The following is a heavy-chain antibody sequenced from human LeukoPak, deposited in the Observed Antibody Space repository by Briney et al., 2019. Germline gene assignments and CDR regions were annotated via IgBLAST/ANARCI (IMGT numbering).Heavy chain of an antibody. CDR1: GFSLTTSGMC. Sequence: QTLTLTCTFSGFSLTTSGMCVSWIRQPPGKALEWLARIDWDDDKFYNTSLKTRLTISKDTSKNQVVLTMTNMDPVDTATYYCARIRHHSSSSRYYYMDVWGKGTTVTVSS. V-gene: IGHV2-70*16. CDR2: IDWDDDK. CDR3: ARIRHHSSSSRYYYMDV. D-gene: IGHD6-6*01. J-gene: IGHJ6*03.